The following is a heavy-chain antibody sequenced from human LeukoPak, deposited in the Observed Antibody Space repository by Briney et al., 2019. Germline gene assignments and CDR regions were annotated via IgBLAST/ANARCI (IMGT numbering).Heavy chain of an antibody. J-gene: IGHJ3*02. V-gene: IGHV7-4-1*02. CDR2: INTNTGNP. CDR3: ARTRYSSSWVSDAFDI. Sequence: ASVKVSCKASGYILTSYAMNWVRQAPGQGLEWMGRINTNTGNPTYAQDFTGRLVFSLDTSVSTAYLQINSLKTEDTAVYYCARTRYSSSWVSDAFDIWGQGTTVTVSS. D-gene: IGHD6-13*01. CDR1: GYILTSYA.